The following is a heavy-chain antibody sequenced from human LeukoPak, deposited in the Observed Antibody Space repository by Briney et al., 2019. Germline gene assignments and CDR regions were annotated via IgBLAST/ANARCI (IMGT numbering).Heavy chain of an antibody. CDR1: GGSFSGYY. J-gene: IGHJ6*02. CDR2: IYTSGST. D-gene: IGHD3-22*01. CDR3: ARDTDYYDSSGYYYAGYYYGMDV. V-gene: IGHV4-4*07. Sequence: PSETLSLTCAVYGGSFSGYYWSWIRQPAGKGLEWIGRIYTSGSTNYNPSLKSRVTMSVDTSKNQFSLKLSSVTAADTAVYYCARDTDYYDSSGYYYAGYYYGMDVWGQGTTVTVSS.